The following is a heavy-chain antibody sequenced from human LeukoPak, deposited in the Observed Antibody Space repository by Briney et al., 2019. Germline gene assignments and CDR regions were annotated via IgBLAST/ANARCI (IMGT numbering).Heavy chain of an antibody. CDR3: ARTGHCSGGSCYSSDY. CDR1: GGSFSGYY. CDR2: INHSGST. D-gene: IGHD2-15*01. V-gene: IGHV4-34*01. Sequence: SATLSLTCAVYGGSFSGYYWSWIRQPPGKGLEWIGEINHSGSTNYNPSLKSRVTISVDTSKNQFSLKLSSVTAADTAVYYCARTGHCSGGSCYSSDYWGQGTLVTVSS. J-gene: IGHJ4*02.